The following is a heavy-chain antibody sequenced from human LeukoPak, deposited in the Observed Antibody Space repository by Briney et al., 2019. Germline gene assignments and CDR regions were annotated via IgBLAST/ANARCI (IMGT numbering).Heavy chain of an antibody. CDR1: GFTFSSYG. J-gene: IGHJ4*02. D-gene: IGHD3-10*01. CDR3: ARSEADMVRGVIPFDY. V-gene: IGHV3-30*03. Sequence: GGSLRLSCAASGFTFSSYGMHWVRQAPGKGLEWLAVISYDGSNKYYADSVKGRFTISRDNSKNTLYLQMNSLRAEDTAVYYCARSEADMVRGVIPFDYWGQGTLVTVSS. CDR2: ISYDGSNK.